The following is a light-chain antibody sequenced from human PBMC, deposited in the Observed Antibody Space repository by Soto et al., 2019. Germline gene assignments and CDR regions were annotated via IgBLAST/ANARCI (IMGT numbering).Light chain of an antibody. Sequence: DIQMTQSPSSLTASLGDRVTITCRAIQGIGANLAWFQQKTGNVPKLLIYAASTLQSGVPSRFSGSGAGPDFTLTIRSLQPEVVATYTCQKYNSAPLTFGGGTKVEIK. CDR3: QKYNSAPLT. J-gene: IGKJ4*01. CDR1: QGIGAN. CDR2: AAS. V-gene: IGKV1-27*01.